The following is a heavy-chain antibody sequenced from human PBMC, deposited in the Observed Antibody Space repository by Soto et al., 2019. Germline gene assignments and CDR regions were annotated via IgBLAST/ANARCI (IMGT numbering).Heavy chain of an antibody. D-gene: IGHD3-10*01. CDR3: KRRTFGARDL. CDR2: IDPYDTGI. Sequence: EVQLVESGGGLVQPGGSLRLSCRDSGFTFSGDWMHWVRQAPGKGLDWVSRIDPYDTGISYADSVKGRFTISRDNAKSPLYLPMKSLRPEDTAVYFWKRRTFGARDLWGQGTLVTVSS. J-gene: IGHJ4*01. V-gene: IGHV3-74*01. CDR1: GFTFSGDW.